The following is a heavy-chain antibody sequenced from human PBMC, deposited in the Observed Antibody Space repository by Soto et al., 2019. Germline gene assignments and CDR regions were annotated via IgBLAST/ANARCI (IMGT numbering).Heavy chain of an antibody. Sequence: QVQLQESGPGLVKPSETLSLTCTVSGGSISSYYWSWIRQPPGKGLEWIGYIYYSGSTNYNPSLKSRVTISVDTSNNQFSLKLSSMTAADTAVYYCARRWGAAFDYWGQGTLVTVSS. CDR1: GGSISSYY. J-gene: IGHJ4*02. CDR2: IYYSGST. V-gene: IGHV4-59*08. CDR3: ARRWGAAFDY. D-gene: IGHD1-26*01.